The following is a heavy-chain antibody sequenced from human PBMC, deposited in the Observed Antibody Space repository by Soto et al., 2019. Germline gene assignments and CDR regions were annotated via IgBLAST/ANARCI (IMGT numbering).Heavy chain of an antibody. Sequence: GGSLRLSCAASGFTFSSYALSWVRQAPGKGLEWVSAISGSGGSTYYADSVKGRFTISRDNSKNTLYLQMNSLRAEDTAVYYCAKDSSEIAVVGPESQKYYYYGMDVWGQGTTVTVSS. CDR3: AKDSSEIAVVGPESQKYYYYGMDV. CDR1: GFTFSSYA. CDR2: ISGSGGST. J-gene: IGHJ6*02. V-gene: IGHV3-23*01. D-gene: IGHD6-19*01.